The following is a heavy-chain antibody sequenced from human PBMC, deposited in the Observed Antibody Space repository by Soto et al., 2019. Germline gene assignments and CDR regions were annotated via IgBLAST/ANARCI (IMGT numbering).Heavy chain of an antibody. CDR1: GGSFSGYY. CDR3: ARGGKVRLVKRLYYFDY. J-gene: IGHJ4*02. CDR2: INHSGST. D-gene: IGHD3-9*01. Sequence: SETLSLTCAVYGGSFSGYYWSWIRQPPGKGLEWIGEINHSGSTNYKPSLKSRVTISVDTSKNQFSLKLSSVTAADTAVYYCARGGKVRLVKRLYYFDYWGQGTLVTVSS. V-gene: IGHV4-34*01.